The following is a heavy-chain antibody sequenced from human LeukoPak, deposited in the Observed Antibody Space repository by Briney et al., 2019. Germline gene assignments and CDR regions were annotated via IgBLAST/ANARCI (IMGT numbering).Heavy chain of an antibody. Sequence: GGSLRLSCTASGFTFSSYWMSWVRQAPGKGLEWVANIKQDGSETYYVDSVKGRFTVSRDNSKNTLYLQINSLRDDDTAVYYCAKDDAWIQFNDWGQGTLVTVSS. D-gene: IGHD5-24*01. CDR3: AKDDAWIQFND. V-gene: IGHV3-7*03. J-gene: IGHJ4*02. CDR1: GFTFSSYW. CDR2: IKQDGSET.